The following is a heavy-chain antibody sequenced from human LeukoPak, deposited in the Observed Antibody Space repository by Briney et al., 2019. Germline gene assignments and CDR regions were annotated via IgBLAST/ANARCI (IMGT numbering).Heavy chain of an antibody. V-gene: IGHV4-34*01. J-gene: IGHJ4*02. CDR2: INHSGST. CDR3: ARGYWKWFGELLD. CDR1: GFTFSSYS. Sequence: GSLRLSCAASGFTFSSYSMNWIRQPPGKGLEWIGEINHSGSTNYNPSLKSRVTISVDTSKNQFSLKLSSVTAADTAVYYCARGYWKWFGELLDWGQGTLVTVSS. D-gene: IGHD3-10*01.